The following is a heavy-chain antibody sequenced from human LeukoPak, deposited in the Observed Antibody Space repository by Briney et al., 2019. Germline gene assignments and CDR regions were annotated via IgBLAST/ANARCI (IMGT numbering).Heavy chain of an antibody. CDR2: INTNTGNP. CDR3: ARDVKYDYVWGSYRYFDY. CDR1: GYTFTSYA. V-gene: IGHV7-4-1*02. J-gene: IGHJ4*02. D-gene: IGHD3-16*02. Sequence: ASVKVSCKASGYTFTSYAMNWVRQAPGQGLEWMGWINTNTGNPTYAQGFTGRFVFSLDTSVSTAYLQISSLKAEDTAVYYCARDVKYDYVWGSYRYFDYWGQGTLVTVSS.